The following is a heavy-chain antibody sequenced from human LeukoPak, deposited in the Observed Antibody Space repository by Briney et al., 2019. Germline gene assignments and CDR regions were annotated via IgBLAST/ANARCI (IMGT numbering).Heavy chain of an antibody. D-gene: IGHD2/OR15-2a*01. CDR1: GFTFSHFW. J-gene: IGHJ4*02. Sequence: GGSLRLSCAASGFTFSHFWMSWVRQAPGKGLEWVAYIKKTGSETYYVDFVKGRFTITRDNAKNTVYLHMNSLRVEDTAVYYCTSFYETNWGQGTLVTVSS. CDR2: IKKTGSET. CDR3: TSFYETN. V-gene: IGHV3-7*01.